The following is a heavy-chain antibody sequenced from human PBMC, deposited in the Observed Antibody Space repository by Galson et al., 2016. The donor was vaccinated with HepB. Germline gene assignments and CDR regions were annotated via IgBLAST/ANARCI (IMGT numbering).Heavy chain of an antibody. CDR1: GFSFGNYA. CDR2: ISFDGSYT. Sequence: SLRLSCAASGFSFGNYAIHWVRQAPGKGLDWVAIISFDGSYTYYADSVKGRFTISRDNSKNTLYLQMNSLRADDTAVYYCARDRITVAGTGLVYWGQGTLVTVSS. CDR3: ARDRITVAGTGLVY. V-gene: IGHV3-30-3*01. J-gene: IGHJ4*02. D-gene: IGHD6-19*01.